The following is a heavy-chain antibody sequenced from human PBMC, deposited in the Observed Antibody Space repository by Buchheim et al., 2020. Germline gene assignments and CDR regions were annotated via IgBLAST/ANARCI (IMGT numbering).Heavy chain of an antibody. J-gene: IGHJ6*02. V-gene: IGHV3-66*02. Sequence: QLVESGGGLVQPGGSLRLSCVATGFTVGSNYMSWVRQAPGKGLEWVSIVYSGGNTHYADSVKGRFIISRDRSKNTVHLQMNSLRPEDTAVYCCASLRSPLTANYYYGLDVWGQGAT. D-gene: IGHD1-20*01. CDR2: VYSGGNT. CDR3: ASLRSPLTANYYYGLDV. CDR1: GFTVGSNY.